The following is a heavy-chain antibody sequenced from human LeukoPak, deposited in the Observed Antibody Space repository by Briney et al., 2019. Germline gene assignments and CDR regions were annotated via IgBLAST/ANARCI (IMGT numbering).Heavy chain of an antibody. Sequence: PGGSLRLSCAASGFTFSDHYMDWVRQAPGKGREWVGRTRNKANSYTTEYAASVKGRFTISRDDSKNSLYLQMNSLKTEDTAVYYCARGPVVAGTILSFDYWGQGTLVTVSS. J-gene: IGHJ4*02. V-gene: IGHV3-72*01. D-gene: IGHD6-19*01. CDR1: GFTFSDHY. CDR2: TRNKANSYTT. CDR3: ARGPVVAGTILSFDY.